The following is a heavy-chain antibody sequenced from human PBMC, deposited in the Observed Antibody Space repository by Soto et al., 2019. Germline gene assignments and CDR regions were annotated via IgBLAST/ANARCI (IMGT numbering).Heavy chain of an antibody. Sequence: SVKVSCKASGGTFSRYSFRGVGKSPGQGPDWMGGIIPIFGTANYAQKFQGRVTITADKSTSTVYMELSSLRSEDTAVYYCTKRQGAVAGTFDYWGPGTLVTVSS. CDR3: TKRQGAVAGTFDY. D-gene: IGHD6-19*01. V-gene: IGHV1-69*06. J-gene: IGHJ4*02. CDR2: IIPIFGTA. CDR1: GGTFSRYS.